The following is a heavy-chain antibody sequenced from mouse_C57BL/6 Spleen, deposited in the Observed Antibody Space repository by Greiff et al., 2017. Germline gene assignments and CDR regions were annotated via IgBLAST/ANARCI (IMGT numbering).Heavy chain of an antibody. D-gene: IGHD1-1*01. V-gene: IGHV1-69*01. J-gene: IGHJ1*03. CDR1: GYTFTSYW. CDR3: ARRGATVVATNFDV. Sequence: VQLQQPGAELVMPGASVKLSCKASGYTFTSYWMHWVKQRPGQGLEWIGEIDPSDSYTNYNQKFKGKSTLTVDKSSSTAYMQLSSLTSEDSAVYYCARRGATVVATNFDVWGTGTTVTVSS. CDR2: IDPSDSYT.